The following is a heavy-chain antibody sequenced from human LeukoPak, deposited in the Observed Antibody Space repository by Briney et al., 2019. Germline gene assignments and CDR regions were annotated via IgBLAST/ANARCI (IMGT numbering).Heavy chain of an antibody. CDR3: ARGDSGSYYFDY. V-gene: IGHV3-48*03. CDR2: ISSSGSTL. CDR1: GFTFSSYE. Sequence: GGSLRLSCAASGFTFSSYEMNRVRQAPGKGLEWVSYISSSGSTLYYADSVKGRFTISRDNAKNSLYLQMNSLRAEDTAVYYCARGDSGSYYFDYWGQGTLVTVSS. D-gene: IGHD1-26*01. J-gene: IGHJ4*02.